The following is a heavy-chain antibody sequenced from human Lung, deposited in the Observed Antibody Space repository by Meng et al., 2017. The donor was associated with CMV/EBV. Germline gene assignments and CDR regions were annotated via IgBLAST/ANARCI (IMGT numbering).Heavy chain of an antibody. CDR3: GNRRDSYEDSGLDV. V-gene: IGHV2-5*01. Sequence: SGXXLVXPTETLTLTCTFSGFSLTTVGVGVGWIRQPPGKALEWLGVIYWNDDRRYNPSLQSRLALTKETSKNLVFLTLTNVDPADTATYFCGNRRDSYEDSGLDVWXQGTTVTVSS. J-gene: IGHJ6*02. CDR2: IYWNDDR. D-gene: IGHD3-16*01. CDR1: GFSLTTVGVG.